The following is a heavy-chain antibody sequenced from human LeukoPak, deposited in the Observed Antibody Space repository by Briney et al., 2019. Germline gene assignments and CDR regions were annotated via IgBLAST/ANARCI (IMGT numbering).Heavy chain of an antibody. CDR3: ARVEIRYFDWLFLDY. CDR1: GFTVSSNY. CDR2: IYSGGGT. D-gene: IGHD3-9*01. J-gene: IGHJ4*02. Sequence: GGSLRLSCATSGFTVSSNYMTWVRQAPGKGLEWVSVIYSGGGTRYADSVKGRFTISRDNAKNSLYLQMDSLRAEDTAVYYCARVEIRYFDWLFLDYWGQGTLVTVSS. V-gene: IGHV3-53*01.